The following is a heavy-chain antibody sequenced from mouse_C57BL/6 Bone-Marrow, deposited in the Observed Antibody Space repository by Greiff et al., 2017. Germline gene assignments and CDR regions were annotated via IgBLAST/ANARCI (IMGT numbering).Heavy chain of an antibody. Sequence: QVQLKQSGAELARPGASVKLSCKASGYTFTSYGISWVKQRTGQGLEWIGEIYPRSGNTSYNEKFKGKATLTADKSSSTAYLELRSLTSEDSAVDFCASGLSYVDYWGQGTTLTVSS. V-gene: IGHV1-81*01. CDR3: ASGLSYVDY. CDR2: IYPRSGNT. J-gene: IGHJ2*01. CDR1: GYTFTSYG.